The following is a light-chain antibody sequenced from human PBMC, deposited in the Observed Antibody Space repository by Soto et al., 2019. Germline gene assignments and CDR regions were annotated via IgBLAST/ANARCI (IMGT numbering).Light chain of an antibody. CDR3: AAWDASLSAWV. CDR2: RSN. CDR1: SANIGSNY. V-gene: IGLV1-47*01. J-gene: IGLJ3*02. Sequence: QSVLTQPPSASGTPGQRVTISCSGSSANIGSNYVYWYQQLPGTAPKLLIYRSNQRPSGVPDRFSGSKSGTSASLAISGLRSEDEADYYCAAWDASLSAWVFGGGTKVTVL.